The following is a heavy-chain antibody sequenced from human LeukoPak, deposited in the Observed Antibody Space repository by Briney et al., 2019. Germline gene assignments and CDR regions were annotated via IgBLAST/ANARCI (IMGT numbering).Heavy chain of an antibody. CDR3: VRGTYGDYAPYFVN. Sequence: GGSLRLSCAASGFTLIGYEMNWVRPAPGKGLEWVSYISSSGSTKKYVDSVKGRFTISRDDAKNSLFLQMNTLRAEDTAIYYCVRGTYGDYAPYFVNWGQGTLVTVSS. CDR1: GFTLIGYE. V-gene: IGHV3-48*03. D-gene: IGHD4-17*01. CDR2: ISSSGSTK. J-gene: IGHJ4*02.